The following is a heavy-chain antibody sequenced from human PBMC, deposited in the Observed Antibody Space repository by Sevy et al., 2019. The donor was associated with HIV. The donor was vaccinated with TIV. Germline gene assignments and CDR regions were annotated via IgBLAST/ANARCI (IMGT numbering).Heavy chain of an antibody. D-gene: IGHD3-16*01. V-gene: IGHV1-69*06. Sequence: ASVKVSCKASGGTFSSYAISWVRQAPGQGLEWMGGIIPIFGTANYAQKFQGRVTITADKSTSTAYMELSSLRSEDTAVYYCARGPPLGYFQHCGQGTLVTVSS. J-gene: IGHJ1*01. CDR1: GGTFSSYA. CDR2: IIPIFGTA. CDR3: ARGPPLGYFQH.